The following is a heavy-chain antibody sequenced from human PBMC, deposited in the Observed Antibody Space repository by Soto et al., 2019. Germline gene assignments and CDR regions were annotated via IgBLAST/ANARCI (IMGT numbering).Heavy chain of an antibody. Sequence: QVQLQESGPGLVKPSETLSLTCTVSGGSISSYYWRWIRQPPGKGLEWIGYIYYSGSTNYNPSLKSRVTISVDTSKNQFSRKLSSVTAADTAVYYCARVGPYDILTGYTYYFDYWGQGTLVTVSS. V-gene: IGHV4-59*08. J-gene: IGHJ4*02. CDR1: GGSISSYY. CDR3: ARVGPYDILTGYTYYFDY. CDR2: IYYSGST. D-gene: IGHD3-9*01.